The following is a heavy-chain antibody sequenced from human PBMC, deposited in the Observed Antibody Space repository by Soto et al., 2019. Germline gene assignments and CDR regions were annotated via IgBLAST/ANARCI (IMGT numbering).Heavy chain of an antibody. D-gene: IGHD6-6*01. CDR3: ARDDDVTSTRPRGAFDI. Sequence: QVQLVQSGAEVKKPGSSVKVSCKASGGTFSSYTFSWVRQAPGQGLEWMGGIVPLFGTTNDAKILQGRVTISADESTSTVYMELSSLRSEDSAMYYCARDDDVTSTRPRGAFDIWGQGTVITVSS. J-gene: IGHJ3*02. CDR2: IVPLFGTT. CDR1: GGTFSSYT. V-gene: IGHV1-69*01.